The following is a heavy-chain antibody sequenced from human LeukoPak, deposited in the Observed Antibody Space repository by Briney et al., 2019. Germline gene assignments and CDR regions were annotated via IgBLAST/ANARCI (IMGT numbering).Heavy chain of an antibody. CDR1: GFTLRGYG. V-gene: IGHV3-30*02. D-gene: IGHD2-8*02. CDR2: IRSDGSDK. Sequence: GGSLRLSCAASGFTLRGYGMHWVRQAPGKGLEWVAFIRSDGSDKSYADSVKGRFTISRDNSENKLYLQINSLRAEDTAIYYCATYRQVLLPFESWGQGTLVTVSS. CDR3: ATYRQVLLPFES. J-gene: IGHJ4*02.